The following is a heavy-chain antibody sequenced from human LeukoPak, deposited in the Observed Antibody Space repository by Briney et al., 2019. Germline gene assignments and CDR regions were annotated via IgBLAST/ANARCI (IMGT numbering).Heavy chain of an antibody. V-gene: IGHV3-21*01. Sequence: GGSLRLSSAASKFAFSDYSMSWVRQAPGKGLEWVSSISSIRNYIYYADSVKGRFTVSTDNAKNSLYLQMNSLRAEDTAVYYCVGIAAAGTGWFDPWGQGTLVTVSS. CDR1: KFAFSDYS. J-gene: IGHJ5*02. D-gene: IGHD6-13*01. CDR3: VGIAAAGTGWFDP. CDR2: ISSIRNYI.